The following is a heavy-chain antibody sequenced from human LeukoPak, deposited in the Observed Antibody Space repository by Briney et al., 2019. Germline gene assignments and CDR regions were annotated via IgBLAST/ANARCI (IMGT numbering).Heavy chain of an antibody. CDR1: GASMSGQH. J-gene: IGHJ4*01. Sequence: PSETLSLTCTVSGASMSGQHWSWIRQAPGKGLEWIAWIHYDGRTNYNPSLKSRLSLSVDTSTNQFSLSLNSVTAADMAVYFCARHLNGGTHPLDNWGPGIRVIVSP. V-gene: IGHV4-59*08. D-gene: IGHD2-8*01. CDR3: ARHLNGGTHPLDN. CDR2: IHYDGRT.